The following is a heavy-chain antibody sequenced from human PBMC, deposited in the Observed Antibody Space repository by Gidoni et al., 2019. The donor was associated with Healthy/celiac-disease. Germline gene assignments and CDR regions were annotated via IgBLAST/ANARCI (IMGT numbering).Heavy chain of an antibody. CDR2: IIGIGVST. J-gene: IGHJ4*02. D-gene: IGHD2-15*01. CDR1: GFTFSSYA. V-gene: IGHV3-23*01. Sequence: EVQLLESGGGLVQPGGSLRLSCAASGFTFSSYAMSGVRQAPGKGLEWFSAIIGIGVSTYSADSLKGRFTSSRDNSKITLYLQINSLRAEDTAVYYCAKGAIVVVVAATFDYWGQGTLVTVSS. CDR3: AKGAIVVVVAATFDY.